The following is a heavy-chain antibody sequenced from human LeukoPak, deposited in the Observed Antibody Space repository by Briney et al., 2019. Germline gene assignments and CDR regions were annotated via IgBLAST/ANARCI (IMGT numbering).Heavy chain of an antibody. D-gene: IGHD3-10*01. CDR2: ISYDGSNK. V-gene: IGHV3-30*04. CDR1: GFTFSSFA. J-gene: IGHJ4*02. CDR3: ARETSLLWFGEYYFDY. Sequence: GGSLRLSCAASGFTFSSFAMSWVRQAPGKGLEWVAVISYDGSNKYYADSVKGRFTISRDNSKNTLYLQMNSLRAEDTAVYYCARETSLLWFGEYYFDYWGQGTLVTVSS.